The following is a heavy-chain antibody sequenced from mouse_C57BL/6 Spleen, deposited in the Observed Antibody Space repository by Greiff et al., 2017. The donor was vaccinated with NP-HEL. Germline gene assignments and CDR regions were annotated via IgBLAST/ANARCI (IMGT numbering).Heavy chain of an antibody. Sequence: EVMLVESGGDLVKPGGSLKLSCAASGFTFSSYGMSWVRQTPDKRLEWVATISSGGSYTYYPDSVKGRFTISRDNAKNTLYLQMSSLKSEDTAMYYCAREGLGFDYWGQGTTLTVSS. CDR1: GFTFSSYG. D-gene: IGHD3-3*01. V-gene: IGHV5-6*01. CDR2: ISSGGSYT. J-gene: IGHJ2*01. CDR3: AREGLGFDY.